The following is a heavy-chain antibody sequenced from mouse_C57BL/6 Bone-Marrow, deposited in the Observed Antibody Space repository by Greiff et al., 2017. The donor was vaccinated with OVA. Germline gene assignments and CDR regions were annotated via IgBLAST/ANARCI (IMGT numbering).Heavy chain of an antibody. CDR3: ARNREAMDY. V-gene: IGHV5-16*01. CDR1: GFTFSDYY. CDR2: INYDGSST. Sequence: EVMLVESEGGLVQPGSSMKLSCTASGFTFSDYYMAWVRQVPEKGLEWVANINYDGSSTYYLDSLKSRFIISRDNAKNILYLQMSSLKSEDTATYYCARNREAMDYWGQGTSVTVSS. J-gene: IGHJ4*01.